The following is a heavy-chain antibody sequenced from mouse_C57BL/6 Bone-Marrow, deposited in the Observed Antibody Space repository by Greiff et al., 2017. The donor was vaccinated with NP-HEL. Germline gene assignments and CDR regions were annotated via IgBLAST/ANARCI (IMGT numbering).Heavy chain of an antibody. Sequence: EVQLQQSGAELVRPGATVKLSCTASGFNIKDYYMHWVKQRPEQGLEWIGRIDPEDGDTEYAPKFQGKATMTADTSSNTAYLQLSSLTSEDTAVYYCTTGGAYSSPFDYWGQGTTLTVSS. J-gene: IGHJ2*01. CDR1: GFNIKDYY. CDR3: TTGGAYSSPFDY. D-gene: IGHD2-12*01. CDR2: IDPEDGDT. V-gene: IGHV14-1*01.